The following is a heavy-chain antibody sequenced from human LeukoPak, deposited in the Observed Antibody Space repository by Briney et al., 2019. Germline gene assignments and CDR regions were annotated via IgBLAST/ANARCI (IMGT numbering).Heavy chain of an antibody. D-gene: IGHD3-10*01. CDR3: ARLSDMVRGAINWFDP. V-gene: IGHV5-51*01. CDR1: GYSFTSYW. Sequence: GEALKSSCKGSGYSFTSYWIGWWRQRPGKGLGWMGISYPVDSDTRYSTSSQVKVTTSADKSITTAYRQESSLTASDAAMYYCARLSDMVRGAINWFDPWGQGTLVTVSS. CDR2: SYPVDSDT. J-gene: IGHJ5*02.